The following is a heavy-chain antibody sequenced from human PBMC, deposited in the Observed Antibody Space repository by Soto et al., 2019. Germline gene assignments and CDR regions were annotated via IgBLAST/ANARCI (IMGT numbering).Heavy chain of an antibody. D-gene: IGHD3-3*01. CDR2: LIGSGSST. J-gene: IGHJ4*02. V-gene: IGHV3-23*01. CDR3: AKIGIFGVVIRCFFDS. Sequence: EVQLLESGGGLVQPGGSLRLSCAASGFTFRNYALGWVRQAPGKGLEWVSSLIGSGSSTYYADSVKGRFTISRDNSKNTLYLQMDRLRAEDTAVYYCAKIGIFGVVIRCFFDSWGQGSLVTVSS. CDR1: GFTFRNYA.